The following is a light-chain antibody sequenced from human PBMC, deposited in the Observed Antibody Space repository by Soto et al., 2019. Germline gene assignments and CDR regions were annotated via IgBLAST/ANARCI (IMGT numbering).Light chain of an antibody. CDR2: DAS. J-gene: IGKJ1*01. CDR1: QSVSSSY. V-gene: IGKV3D-20*01. Sequence: EIVLTQKPATRSFSPGERSTLSLCARQSVSSSYLAWYQQKPGLAPRLLIYDASSRATGIPDRFSGSGSGTDFTLTISRLEPEDFAVYYCQQYGSSPRTFGQGTKVDIK. CDR3: QQYGSSPRT.